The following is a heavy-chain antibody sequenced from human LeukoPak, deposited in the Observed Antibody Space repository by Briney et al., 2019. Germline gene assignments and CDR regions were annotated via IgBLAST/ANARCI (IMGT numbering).Heavy chain of an antibody. Sequence: GSSVKVSCKASGGTFSSYAISWVRQAPRQGLEWMGRIIPIFGTANYAQKFQGRVTITTDESTSTAYMELSSLRSEDTAVYYCARHRLLWFGELSYFDYWGQGTLVTVSS. CDR2: IIPIFGTA. CDR3: ARHRLLWFGELSYFDY. J-gene: IGHJ4*02. D-gene: IGHD3-10*01. V-gene: IGHV1-69*05. CDR1: GGTFSSYA.